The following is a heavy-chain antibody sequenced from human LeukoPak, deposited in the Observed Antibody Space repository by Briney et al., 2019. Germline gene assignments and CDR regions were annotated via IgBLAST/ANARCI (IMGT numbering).Heavy chain of an antibody. CDR2: IYGGGST. V-gene: IGHV3-53*01. J-gene: IGHJ4*02. D-gene: IGHD6-19*01. CDR3: ASWPGGWYGEDS. Sequence: GGSLRLSCAATGLTVSSNFMSWVRQAPGKGLEWVSVIYGGGSTYYADSVKGRSTISRDPPKNTLYLQMNSLRVEDTAVYYCASWPGGWYGEDSWGQGTLVTVSS. CDR1: GLTVSSNF.